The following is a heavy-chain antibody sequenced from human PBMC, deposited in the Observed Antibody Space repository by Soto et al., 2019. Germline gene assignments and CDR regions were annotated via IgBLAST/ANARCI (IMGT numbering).Heavy chain of an antibody. CDR2: IYYSGST. CDR3: ARVSSGLGD. V-gene: IGHV4-30-4*02. D-gene: IGHD6-19*01. Sequence: NPSETLSLTCTVSGGSISSGDYYWSWIRQPPGKGLEWIGYIYYSGSTYYNPSLKSRVTISVDTSISAAYMELSSLRSEDTAVYYCARVSSGLGDWGQGTLVTVSS. J-gene: IGHJ4*02. CDR1: GGSISSGDYY.